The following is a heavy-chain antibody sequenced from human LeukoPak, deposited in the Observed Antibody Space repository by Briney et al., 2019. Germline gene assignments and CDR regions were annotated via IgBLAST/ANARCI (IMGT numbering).Heavy chain of an antibody. CDR3: AGGSYGYH. J-gene: IGHJ5*02. V-gene: IGHV3-74*01. Sequence: GSLRLSYAVSWVSFRNSWMHWVRQAPGKGLVWISRINGDGGSTGYADSVKGRFTISRDNAKNTLYLQMNSLRVEDTAVYYCAGGSYGYHWGQGTLVTVSS. D-gene: IGHD4-17*01. CDR1: WVSFRNSW. CDR2: INGDGGST.